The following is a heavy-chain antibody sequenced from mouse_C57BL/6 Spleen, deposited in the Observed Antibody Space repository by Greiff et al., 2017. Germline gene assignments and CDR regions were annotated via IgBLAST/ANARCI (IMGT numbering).Heavy chain of an antibody. D-gene: IGHD2-3*01. CDR2: IDPENGDT. CDR1: GFNIKDDY. V-gene: IGHV14-4*01. J-gene: IGHJ3*01. CDR3: TSYDGSAWFAG. Sequence: LVESGAELVRPGASVKLSCTASGFNIKDDYMHWVKQRPEQGLEWIGWIDPENGDTEYASKFQGKATITADTSSNTAYLQRSSLTAEDTAVYYCTSYDGSAWFAGWGQGTLVTVSA.